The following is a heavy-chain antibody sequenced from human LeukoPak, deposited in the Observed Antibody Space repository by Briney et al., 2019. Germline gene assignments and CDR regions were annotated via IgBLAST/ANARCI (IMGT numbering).Heavy chain of an antibody. J-gene: IGHJ4*02. CDR1: GGSFSGYY. V-gene: IGHV4-34*01. CDR3: ARGGGYSGYDRGGDY. D-gene: IGHD5-12*01. Sequence: SETLSLTCAVSGGSFSGYYWSWIRQPPGKGLEWIGEINHSGSTNYNPSLKSRVTISVDTSKNQFSLKLSSVTAADTAVYYRARGGGYSGYDRGGDYWGQGTLVTVSS. CDR2: INHSGST.